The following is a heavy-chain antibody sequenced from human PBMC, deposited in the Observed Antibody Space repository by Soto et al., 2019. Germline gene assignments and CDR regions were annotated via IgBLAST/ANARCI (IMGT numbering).Heavy chain of an antibody. Sequence: QMQLIQSGAEVKKSGSSVKVTCKASGGTFSSDSISWVRQAPGEGLEWMGGVIPLFGTANYAQKFEGRVTITADESTSTAYMELSSLRSDDTAVYYCARVHMIVVVGERYHYKGLGVWGQGTTVTVSS. J-gene: IGHJ6*02. CDR1: GGTFSSDS. CDR2: VIPLFGTA. V-gene: IGHV1-69*01. D-gene: IGHD3-22*01. CDR3: ARVHMIVVVGERYHYKGLGV.